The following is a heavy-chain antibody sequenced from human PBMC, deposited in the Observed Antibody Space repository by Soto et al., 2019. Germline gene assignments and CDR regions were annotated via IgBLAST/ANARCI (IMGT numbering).Heavy chain of an antibody. J-gene: IGHJ4*02. CDR2: IIPIFGIK. CDR3: AKEAGDH. Sequence: QMQQVQSGAEVKERGSSVKISCKTSGGTFNTYALTWVRQAPGQGLEWIGGIIPIFGIKNVAQRFQGRVTIHADESLTTAYMEMTSPRSDDTAVYYSAKEAGDHWGQGTLVTVSS. CDR1: GGTFNTYA. D-gene: IGHD3-10*01. V-gene: IGHV1-69*01.